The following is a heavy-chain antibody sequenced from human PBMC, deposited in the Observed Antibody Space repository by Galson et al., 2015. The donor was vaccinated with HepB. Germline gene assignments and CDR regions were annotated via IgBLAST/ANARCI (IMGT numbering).Heavy chain of an antibody. Sequence: SVKVSCKASGGTFSSYAISWVRQAPGQGLEWMGGIIPIFGTANYAQKFQGRVTITADESTSTAYMELSSLRSEDTAMYYCARRRRNDPNTNFDYWGQGTLVTVSS. CDR2: IIPIFGTA. CDR3: ARRRRNDPNTNFDY. V-gene: IGHV1-69*13. J-gene: IGHJ4*02. CDR1: GGTFSSYA. D-gene: IGHD5-24*01.